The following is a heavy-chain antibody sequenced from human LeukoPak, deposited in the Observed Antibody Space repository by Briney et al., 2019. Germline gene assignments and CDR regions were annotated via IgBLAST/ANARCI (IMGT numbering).Heavy chain of an antibody. CDR2: INPNSGGT. V-gene: IGHV1-2*02. CDR1: GYTFTGYY. J-gene: IGHJ4*02. CDR3: ARANYDFWSAFDY. Sequence: GASVKVSCKASGYTFTGYYMHWVRQAPGQGLEWMGWINPNSGGTNYAQKFQGRVTMTRDTSISTAYMELSRLRSDDTAVYYCARANYDFWSAFDYWGQGTLVTVSS. D-gene: IGHD3-3*01.